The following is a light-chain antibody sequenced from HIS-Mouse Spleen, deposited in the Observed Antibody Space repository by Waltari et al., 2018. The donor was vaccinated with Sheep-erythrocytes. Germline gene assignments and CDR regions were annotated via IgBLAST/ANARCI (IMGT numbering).Light chain of an antibody. CDR3: CSYAGSYNHV. J-gene: IGLJ1*01. CDR1: SSDVGGYNY. CDR2: DVS. Sequence: QSALTQPRSVSGSPGQSVTISCTGTSSDVGGYNYVSWYQQHPGKAPNLMIYDVSKRPSGVPDRLSGSKSGNTASLTISGLQAEDETDYYCCSYAGSYNHVFATGTKVTVL. V-gene: IGLV2-11*01.